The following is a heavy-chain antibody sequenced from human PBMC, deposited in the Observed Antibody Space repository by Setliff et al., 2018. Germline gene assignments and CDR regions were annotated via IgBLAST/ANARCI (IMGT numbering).Heavy chain of an antibody. D-gene: IGHD3-10*01. CDR2: ISAYNGNT. CDR1: GYTFTSYG. CDR3: ATDQERFGELFDY. J-gene: IGHJ4*02. V-gene: IGHV1-18*01. Sequence: GASVKVSCKASGYTFTSYGISWVRQAPGQGLEWMGWISAYNGNTNYAQKLQGRVTMTEDTSTDTAYMELSSLRSEDTAVYYCATDQERFGELFDYWGQGTLVTVSS.